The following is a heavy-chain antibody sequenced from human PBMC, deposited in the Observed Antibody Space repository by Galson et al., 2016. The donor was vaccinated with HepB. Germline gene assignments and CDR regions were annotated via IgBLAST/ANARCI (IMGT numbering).Heavy chain of an antibody. CDR2: ISYDEARK. D-gene: IGHD1-26*01. CDR1: GFNFSQSG. Sequence: SLRLSCADSGFNFSQSGMHWVRQAPGKGLEWVAAISYDEARKEYAGSVKARFTISRDNSKNTVHLQMSSLRPEDTAVYYCVSGIVGTANRDYWGQGTLVTVSS. J-gene: IGHJ4*02. V-gene: IGHV3-30*03. CDR3: VSGIVGTANRDY.